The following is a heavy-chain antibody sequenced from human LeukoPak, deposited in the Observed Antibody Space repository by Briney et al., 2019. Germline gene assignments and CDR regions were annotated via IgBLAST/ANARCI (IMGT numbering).Heavy chain of an antibody. D-gene: IGHD3-10*01. Sequence: SETLSLTCAVYGGSFSGYYWGWIRQPPGKGLEWIGEINHSGSTNYNPSLKSRVTISVDTSKNQFSLKLSSVTAADTAVYYCARVARGSGGWFDPWGQGTLVTVSS. J-gene: IGHJ5*02. CDR3: ARVARGSGGWFDP. V-gene: IGHV4-34*01. CDR1: GGSFSGYY. CDR2: INHSGST.